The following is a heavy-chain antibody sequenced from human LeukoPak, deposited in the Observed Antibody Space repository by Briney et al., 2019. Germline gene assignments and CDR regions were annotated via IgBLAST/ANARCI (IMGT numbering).Heavy chain of an antibody. CDR3: ARGGGYMTTVTEFDY. Sequence: SETLSLTCAVYGGSFSGYYWSWIRQPPGKGLEWIGEINHSGSTNYNPSLKSRVTISVDTSKNQFSLKLSSVTAADTAVYYCARGGGYMTTVTEFDYWGQGTLVTVSS. V-gene: IGHV4-34*01. D-gene: IGHD4-17*01. CDR1: GGSFSGYY. J-gene: IGHJ4*02. CDR2: INHSGST.